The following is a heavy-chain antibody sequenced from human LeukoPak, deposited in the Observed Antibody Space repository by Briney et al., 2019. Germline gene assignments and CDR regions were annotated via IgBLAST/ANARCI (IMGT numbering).Heavy chain of an antibody. CDR1: GYTFTSYY. Sequence: ASVKVSCKASGYTFTSYYMHWVRQAPGQGLEWMGRINPNSGGTNYAQKFQGRVTMTRDTSISTAYMELSRLRSDDTAVYYCARPYYSSGSYTDMWGQGTLVTVSS. D-gene: IGHD3-10*01. CDR3: ARPYYSSGSYTDM. CDR2: INPNSGGT. J-gene: IGHJ4*02. V-gene: IGHV1-2*06.